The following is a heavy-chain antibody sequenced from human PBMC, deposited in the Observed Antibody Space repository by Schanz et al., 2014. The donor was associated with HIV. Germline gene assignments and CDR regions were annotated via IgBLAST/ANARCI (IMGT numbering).Heavy chain of an antibody. Sequence: EVQLVESGGGLVQPGGTLRLSCATSGFTFRTFSMNWVRQAPGKGLEWVAFISATGAYMYYADSVKGRFTISRDNAKKSLFLQMNSLRDEDTAIYFCARDSVDAVVTSTDYYNGIDVWGQGTTVTVSS. CDR2: ISATGAYM. CDR3: ARDSVDAVVTSTDYYNGIDV. CDR1: GFTFRTFS. J-gene: IGHJ6*02. V-gene: IGHV3-21*04. D-gene: IGHD2-21*02.